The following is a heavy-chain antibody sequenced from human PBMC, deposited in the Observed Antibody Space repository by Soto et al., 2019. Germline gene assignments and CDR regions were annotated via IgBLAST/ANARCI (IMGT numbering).Heavy chain of an antibody. CDR2: IGAYNGNT. D-gene: IGHD6-19*01. CDR1: GYTFTTYV. Sequence: GASVKVSCKASGYTFTTYVISWVRQAPGQGPEWMGWIGAYNGNTNYAQKLQGRVTMTTDTSTSTAYMELRSLRSDDTAVYYCARDPVAGTYFDYWGQGTLVTVSS. J-gene: IGHJ4*02. CDR3: ARDPVAGTYFDY. V-gene: IGHV1-18*01.